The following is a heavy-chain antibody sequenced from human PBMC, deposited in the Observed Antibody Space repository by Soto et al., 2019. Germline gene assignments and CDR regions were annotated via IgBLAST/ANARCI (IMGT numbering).Heavy chain of an antibody. CDR1: GFTFSSYA. J-gene: IGHJ6*02. CDR3: AKDREYIVVVVAATRAV. D-gene: IGHD2-15*01. CDR2: ISGSGGST. V-gene: IGHV3-23*01. Sequence: EVQLLESGGGLVQPGGSLRLSCAASGFTFSSYAMSWVRQAPGKGLEWVSAISGSGGSTYYADSVKGRFTNSRDNSKNTLYLQMNSLRAEDTAVYYCAKDREYIVVVVAATRAVWGQGTTVTVSS.